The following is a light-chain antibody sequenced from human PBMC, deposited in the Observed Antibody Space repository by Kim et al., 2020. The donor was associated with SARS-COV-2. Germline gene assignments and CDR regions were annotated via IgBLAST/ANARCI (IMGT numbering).Light chain of an antibody. CDR2: AAS. CDR3: QRLNSYPLT. J-gene: IGKJ4*01. Sequence: ASVGDRVTITCRASQGISSYLAWYQQKPGQAPKLLIHAASTLQTGVPSRFSGSGSGTEFTLTTSSLQPEDFATYYCQRLNSYPLTFGGGTKVDIK. V-gene: IGKV1-9*01. CDR1: QGISSY.